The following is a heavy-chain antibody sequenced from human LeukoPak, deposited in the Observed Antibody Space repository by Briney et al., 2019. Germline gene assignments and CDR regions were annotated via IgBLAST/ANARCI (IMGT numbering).Heavy chain of an antibody. CDR2: ISSSSSTI. V-gene: IGHV3-48*01. CDR3: ARANTPYYDFWSGYRHDAFDI. D-gene: IGHD3-3*01. CDR1: GFTFSSYS. Sequence: GGSLRLSCAASGFTFSSYSMNWVRQAPEKGLEWVSYISSSSSTIYYADSVKGRFTISRDNAKNSLYLQMNSLRAEDTAVYYCARANTPYYDFWSGYRHDAFDIWGQRTMVTVSS. J-gene: IGHJ3*02.